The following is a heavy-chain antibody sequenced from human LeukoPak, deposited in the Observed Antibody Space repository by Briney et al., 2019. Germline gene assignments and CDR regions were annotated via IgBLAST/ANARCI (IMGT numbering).Heavy chain of an antibody. CDR1: GFTFSSYE. CDR2: IGSGGNTI. D-gene: IGHD2-8*01. J-gene: IGHJ4*02. Sequence: GGSLRLSCAASGFTFSSYEMNWVRQAPGKGLEWVSYIGSGGNTIYYADSVKGRFTISRDNARNSLYLQMNSLRAEDTAVYYCVRDMVYWGQGTLVTVSS. V-gene: IGHV3-48*03. CDR3: VRDMVY.